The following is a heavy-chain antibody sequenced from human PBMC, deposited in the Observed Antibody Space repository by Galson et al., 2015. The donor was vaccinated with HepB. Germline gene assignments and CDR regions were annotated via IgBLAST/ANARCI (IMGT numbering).Heavy chain of an antibody. CDR3: ARDPGQYCSGGSCYSDAFDI. CDR2: IIPILGIA. D-gene: IGHD2-15*01. Sequence: SVKVSCKASGGTFSSYTISWVRQAPGQGLEWMGRIIPILGIANYAQKFQGRVTITADKSTSTAYMELSSLRSEGTAVYYCARDPGQYCSGGSCYSDAFDIWGQGTMVTVSS. V-gene: IGHV1-69*04. J-gene: IGHJ3*02. CDR1: GGTFSSYT.